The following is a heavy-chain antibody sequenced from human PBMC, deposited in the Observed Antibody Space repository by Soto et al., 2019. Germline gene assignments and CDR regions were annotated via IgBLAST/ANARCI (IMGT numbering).Heavy chain of an antibody. CDR1: GFMFSAYA. CDR2: ISGGGVST. V-gene: IGHV3-23*01. Sequence: EVQLLESGGGLVQPGGSLRLSCAASGFMFSAYAMTWFRQVPGKGLEWVSDISGGGVSTFYADSVKGRFTISRDDSKNTLYLQMQNLRAEDTAIYYCAKDLAYCTSTGCHYQYFDVWVRGTLVTVSS. J-gene: IGHJ2*01. CDR3: AKDLAYCTSTGCHYQYFDV. D-gene: IGHD2-21*01.